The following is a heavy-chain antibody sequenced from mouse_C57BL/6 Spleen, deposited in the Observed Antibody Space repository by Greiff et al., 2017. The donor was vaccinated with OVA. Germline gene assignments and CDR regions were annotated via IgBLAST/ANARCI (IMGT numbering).Heavy chain of an antibody. CDR1: GYTFTDYY. J-gene: IGHJ2*01. D-gene: IGHD2-4*01. CDR3: ARSYYDYGGFFDY. CDR2: INPNNGGT. V-gene: IGHV1-26*01. Sequence: VQLQQSGPELVKPGASVKISCKASGYTFTDYYMNWVKQSHGKSLEWIGDINPNNGGTSYNQKFKGKATLTVDKSSSTAYMELRSLTSEDSAVYYCARSYYDYGGFFDYWGQGTTLTVSS.